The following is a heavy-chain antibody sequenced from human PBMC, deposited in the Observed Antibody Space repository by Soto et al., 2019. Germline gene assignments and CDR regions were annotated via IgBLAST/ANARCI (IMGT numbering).Heavy chain of an antibody. Sequence: ASVKVSCKASGYTFTSYAMHWVRQAPGQRLEWMGWINAGNGNTKYSQKFQGRVTITRDTSASTAYMELSSLRSEDTAVYYCARSIVVVTAAAYCGRRTLDTVSS. D-gene: IGHD2-21*02. CDR1: GYTFTSYA. V-gene: IGHV1-3*01. J-gene: IGHJ4*02. CDR3: ARSIVVVTAAAY. CDR2: INAGNGNT.